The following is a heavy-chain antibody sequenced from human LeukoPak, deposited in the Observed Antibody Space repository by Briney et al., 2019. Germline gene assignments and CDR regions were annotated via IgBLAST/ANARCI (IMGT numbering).Heavy chain of an antibody. CDR1: GFTFSSYG. J-gene: IGHJ4*02. D-gene: IGHD3-10*01. V-gene: IGHV3-33*01. Sequence: GGSLRLSCAASGFTFSSYGMHWVRQAPGKGLEWVAVIRYDGSNKYYADSVKGRFTISRDNSKNTVYLQMNSLRAEDTAVYYCARGPGDPRHFDYWGEGTLVTVSS. CDR2: IRYDGSNK. CDR3: ARGPGDPRHFDY.